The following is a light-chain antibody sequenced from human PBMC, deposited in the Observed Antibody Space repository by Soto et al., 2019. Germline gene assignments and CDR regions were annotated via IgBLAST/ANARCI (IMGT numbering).Light chain of an antibody. V-gene: IGKV3-20*01. CDR2: GAS. Sequence: EIVLPQSPGILSLSPGERATLSCRASQSVSNDFLAWYQQKPGQAPRLLIYGASTRATDVPDRFSGSGSGADFTLTISRLEPEDLAVYYCQQYGSSPPRTVGQGTKVDIK. CDR1: QSVSNDF. CDR3: QQYGSSPPRT. J-gene: IGKJ1*01.